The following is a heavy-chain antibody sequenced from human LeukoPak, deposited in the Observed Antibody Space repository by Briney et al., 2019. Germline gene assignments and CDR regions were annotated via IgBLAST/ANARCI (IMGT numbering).Heavy chain of an antibody. CDR1: GGSISNYY. CDR3: ARGRGGYDHPWGTYRHYYFDY. D-gene: IGHD3-16*02. CDR2: IYHSDNT. V-gene: IGHV4-59*01. J-gene: IGHJ4*02. Sequence: SETLSLTCSVSGGSISNYYWSWIRQPPGKGLEWIGYIYHSDNTHYNPSLKSRVTISVDTSKNQFSLQLSSVTAADTAVYYCARGRGGYDHPWGTYRHYYFDYWGQGTLVAVSS.